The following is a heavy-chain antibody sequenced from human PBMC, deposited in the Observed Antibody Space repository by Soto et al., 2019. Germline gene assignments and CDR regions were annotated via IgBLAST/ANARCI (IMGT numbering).Heavy chain of an antibody. J-gene: IGHJ6*02. CDR2: IYPGDSNT. Sequence: EESLKISCKRSGYSFTSYWIGWVRQMPGKGLEWMGIIYPGDSNTRYSPSLQGQVTISVDKSISTAYLQWSSLKATDTAMYYCARHAYDFWSGHPNPRYYYGMDVWGQGTTVTVSS. D-gene: IGHD3-3*01. CDR1: GYSFTSYW. CDR3: ARHAYDFWSGHPNPRYYYGMDV. V-gene: IGHV5-51*01.